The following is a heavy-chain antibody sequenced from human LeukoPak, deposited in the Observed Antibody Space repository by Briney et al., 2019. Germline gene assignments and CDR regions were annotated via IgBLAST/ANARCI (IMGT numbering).Heavy chain of an antibody. CDR3: AREDPQTTVPEGMDV. D-gene: IGHD4-17*01. CDR2: IYYSGTT. Sequence: SETLSLICTVSGGSMDNFYWSWIRQSPGKGLEWIGYIYYSGTTNYNPSLKSRVTISVDTSKNQFSLQLRSVTAADTAVYYCAREDPQTTVPEGMDVWGQGTTVTVSS. CDR1: GGSMDNFY. J-gene: IGHJ6*02. V-gene: IGHV4-59*01.